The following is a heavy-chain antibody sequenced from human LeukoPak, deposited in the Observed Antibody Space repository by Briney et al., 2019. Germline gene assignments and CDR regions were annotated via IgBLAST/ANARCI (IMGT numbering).Heavy chain of an antibody. J-gene: IGHJ6*03. V-gene: IGHV1-2*06. CDR1: GYTFTGYY. CDR2: INPNSGGT. Sequence: ASVKLSCKASGYTFTGYYMHWVRQAPGQGLEWMGRINPNSGGTNYAQKFQGRVTMTRDTSISTAYMELSRLRSDDTAVYYCLVATTGSYYYYYMDVWGKGTTVTVSS. D-gene: IGHD2-15*01. CDR3: LVATTGSYYYYYMDV.